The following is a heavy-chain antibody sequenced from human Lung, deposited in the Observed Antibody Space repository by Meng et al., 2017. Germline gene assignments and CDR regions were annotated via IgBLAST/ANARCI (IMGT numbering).Heavy chain of an antibody. D-gene: IGHD4-17*01. J-gene: IGHJ5*02. Sequence: QVQLVQSGAEVKNPGASLKVSCKASGYTFTRHWMHWVRQAPGQGLEWMGIINPSDGYTMYEQKFQDRITITGDTSTGTVYMELSGLRSEDTAVYYCTRDHSTADVTVWWFDPWGQGTLVTVSS. CDR3: TRDHSTADVTVWWFDP. CDR2: INPSDGYT. CDR1: GYTFTRHW. V-gene: IGHV1-46*01.